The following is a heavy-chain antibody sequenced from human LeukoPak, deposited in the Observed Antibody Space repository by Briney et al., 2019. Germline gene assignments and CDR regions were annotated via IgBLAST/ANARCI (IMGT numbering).Heavy chain of an antibody. CDR2: IIPIFGTA. D-gene: IGHD2-2*01. CDR1: GGTFSSYA. Sequence: ASVKVSCKASGGTFSSYAISRVRQAPGQGLEWMAGIIPIFGTANYAQKFQGRVTITADESTSTAYMELSSLRSEDTAVYYCARGGYCSSTSCSYYFDYWGQGTVVTVSS. CDR3: ARGGYCSSTSCSYYFDY. J-gene: IGHJ4*02. V-gene: IGHV1-69*01.